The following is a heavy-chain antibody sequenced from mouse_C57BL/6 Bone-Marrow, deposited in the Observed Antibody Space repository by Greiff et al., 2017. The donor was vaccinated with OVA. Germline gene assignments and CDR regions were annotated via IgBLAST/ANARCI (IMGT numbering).Heavy chain of an antibody. CDR1: GYTFTSYW. CDR2: IYPGNSDT. V-gene: IGHV1-5*01. CDR3: TRAQGIEDYGPSGYAY. J-gene: IGHJ3*01. Sequence: DVQLQESGTVLARPGASVKMSCKTSGYTFTSYWMHWVKQRPGQGLEWIGAIYPGNSDTSYNQKFKGKAKLTAVTSASTAYMERSSLTNEDSAVYYCTRAQGIEDYGPSGYAYWGQGILVTVSA. D-gene: IGHD1-1*01.